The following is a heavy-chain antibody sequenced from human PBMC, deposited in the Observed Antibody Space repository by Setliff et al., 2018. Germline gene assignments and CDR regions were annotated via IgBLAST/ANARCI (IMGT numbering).Heavy chain of an antibody. Sequence: PSETLSLTCTVSAGSISSSSYYWGWIRQPPGKGLEWIATIHYSGSTYYNPSLKSRVTTSVDTSKNQFCLKLSSVTAAEPAVYYCATQGRTSDSRGYYYWTDFDYWGQGALVTVSS. CDR1: AGSISSSSYY. CDR2: IHYSGST. CDR3: ATQGRTSDSRGYYYWTDFDY. V-gene: IGHV4-39*01. J-gene: IGHJ4*02. D-gene: IGHD3-22*01.